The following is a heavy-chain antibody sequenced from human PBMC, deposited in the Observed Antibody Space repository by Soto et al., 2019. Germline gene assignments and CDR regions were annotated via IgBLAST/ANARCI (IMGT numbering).Heavy chain of an antibody. J-gene: IGHJ4*02. D-gene: IGHD5-12*01. CDR3: ARDNSGSDY. CDR2: ISTYNGDT. CDR1: GYTFTNFD. Sequence: QVQLVQSGAEVKRPGASVKVSCKTSGYTFTNFDINWVRQATGQGLEWMGWISTYNGDTSYAQKFQDRVTVTTDTSTSTAYMELVTLRSDDTAIYYCARDNSGSDYWGQGTLVTVSS. V-gene: IGHV1-18*01.